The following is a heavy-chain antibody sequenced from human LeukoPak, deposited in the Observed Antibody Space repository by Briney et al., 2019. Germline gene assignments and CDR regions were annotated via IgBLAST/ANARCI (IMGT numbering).Heavy chain of an antibody. CDR2: ISYDGSNK. Sequence: GGSLRLSCAASGFTFSSYAMHWVRQAPGKGLEWVAVISYDGSNKYYADSVKGRFTISRDNSKNTLYLQMNSLRAEDTAVYYCARARRVGATIAYDYWGQGTLVTVSS. J-gene: IGHJ4*02. CDR3: ARARRVGATIAYDY. CDR1: GFTFSSYA. D-gene: IGHD1-26*01. V-gene: IGHV3-30-3*01.